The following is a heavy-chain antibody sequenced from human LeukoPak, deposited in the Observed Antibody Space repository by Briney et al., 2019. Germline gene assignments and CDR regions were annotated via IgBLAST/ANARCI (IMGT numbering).Heavy chain of an antibody. CDR2: ISGSGGST. Sequence: GGSLRPSCAASGFTFRNYTMTWVRQAPGKGLEWVSAISGSGGSTYYADSVKGRFTISRDNSKNTLYLQMNRLRDEDTALFYCAKEVKDTGYYHLDNGGQGTLVTVSS. CDR3: AKEVKDTGYYHLDN. CDR1: GFTFRNYT. J-gene: IGHJ4*02. D-gene: IGHD3-3*01. V-gene: IGHV3-23*01.